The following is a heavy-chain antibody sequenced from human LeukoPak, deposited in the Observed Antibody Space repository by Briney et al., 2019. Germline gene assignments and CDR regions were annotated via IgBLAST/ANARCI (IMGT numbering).Heavy chain of an antibody. CDR1: GGSISSYY. Sequence: SETLSLTCTVSGGSISSYYWSWIRQPPGKGLEWIGYIYYSGSTNYNPSLKSRVTISVDTSKNQFSLKLSSVTAADTAVYYYARAVADAFDIWGQGTMVTVSS. V-gene: IGHV4-59*01. J-gene: IGHJ3*02. D-gene: IGHD6-19*01. CDR3: ARAVADAFDI. CDR2: IYYSGST.